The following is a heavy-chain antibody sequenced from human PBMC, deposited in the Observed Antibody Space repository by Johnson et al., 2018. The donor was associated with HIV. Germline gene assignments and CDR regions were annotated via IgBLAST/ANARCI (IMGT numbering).Heavy chain of an antibody. D-gene: IGHD2-21*01. Sequence: EVQLVESGGGLVQPGRSLRLSCAASGFSFDDYAMHWVRQAPGKGLEWVSGISWNSGSIGYADSVKGRFTISRDNSKNTLYLQMSSLRPEDTAVYYCATAIILDAFDIWGQGTMVTVSS. J-gene: IGHJ3*02. CDR3: ATAIILDAFDI. V-gene: IGHV3-9*01. CDR1: GFSFDDYA. CDR2: ISWNSGSI.